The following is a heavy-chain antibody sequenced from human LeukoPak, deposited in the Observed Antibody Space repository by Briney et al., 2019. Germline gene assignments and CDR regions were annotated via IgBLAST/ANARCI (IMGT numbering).Heavy chain of an antibody. CDR3: ARDGVTSLGWYYYGMDV. J-gene: IGHJ6*02. CDR1: GFSFISYG. CDR2: ISSSSSYI. D-gene: IGHD3-16*02. Sequence: GSLRLSSSVAGFSFISYGMYCVRQAPGKGLEWVSSISSSSSYIYYADSVKGRFTISRDNAKNSLYLQMNSLRAEDTAVYYCARDGVTSLGWYYYGMDVWGQGTTVTVSS. V-gene: IGHV3-21*01.